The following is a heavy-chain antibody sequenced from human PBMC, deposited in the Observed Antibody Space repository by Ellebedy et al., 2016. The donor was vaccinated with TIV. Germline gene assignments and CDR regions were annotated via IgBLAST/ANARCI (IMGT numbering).Heavy chain of an antibody. CDR3: ARAEGYCSSTSCYVNWFDP. CDR1: GGTFSSYA. Sequence: SVKVSXXASGGTFSSYAISWVRQAPGQGLEWMGGIIPIFGTANYAQKFQGRVTITADESTSTAYMELRSLRSDDTAVYYCARAEGYCSSTSCYVNWFDPWGQGTLVTVSS. D-gene: IGHD2-2*01. V-gene: IGHV1-69*13. CDR2: IIPIFGTA. J-gene: IGHJ5*02.